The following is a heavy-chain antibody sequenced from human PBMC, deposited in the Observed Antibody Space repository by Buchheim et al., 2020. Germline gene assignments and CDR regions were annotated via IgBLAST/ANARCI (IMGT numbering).Heavy chain of an antibody. Sequence: QVQLQQWGAGLLKPSETLSLTCAVYGGSFSGYYWSWIRQPPGKGLEWIGEINHSGSTNYNPSLKSRVTISVDTSKNQFSLKLSSVTAADTAVYYWARGGRRRGVIGYSTFGYWGQGTL. CDR3: ARGGRRRGVIGYSTFGY. J-gene: IGHJ4*02. D-gene: IGHD3-10*01. CDR1: GGSFSGYY. CDR2: INHSGST. V-gene: IGHV4-34*01.